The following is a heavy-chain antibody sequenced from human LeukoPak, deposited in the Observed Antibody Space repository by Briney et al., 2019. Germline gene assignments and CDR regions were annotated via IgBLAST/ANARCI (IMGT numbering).Heavy chain of an antibody. J-gene: IGHJ4*02. Sequence: SETLSLTCAVSGESHSRFYWSWIRQSPGRGLEWIGEINHSGSPNYNPSLKSRVTISLDTSKNQFSLRVPSVTAADTAVYYCAAQTRYGSGSYPNRGNWGQGTLVTVSS. D-gene: IGHD3-10*01. CDR1: GESHSRFY. CDR2: INHSGSP. V-gene: IGHV4-34*01. CDR3: AAQTRYGSGSYPNRGN.